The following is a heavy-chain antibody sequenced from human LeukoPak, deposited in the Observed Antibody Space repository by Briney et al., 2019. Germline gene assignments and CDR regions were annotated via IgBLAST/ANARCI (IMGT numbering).Heavy chain of an antibody. Sequence: PSETLSLTCTVSGGSISSSSYYWSWIRQPAGKGLEWIGRIYTSGSTNYNPSLKSRVTISVDTSKNQFSLKLSSVTAADTAVYYCATQKISSGYDYWGQGTLVTVSS. CDR2: IYTSGST. CDR1: GGSISSSSYY. J-gene: IGHJ4*02. D-gene: IGHD6-19*01. V-gene: IGHV4-61*02. CDR3: ATQKISSGYDY.